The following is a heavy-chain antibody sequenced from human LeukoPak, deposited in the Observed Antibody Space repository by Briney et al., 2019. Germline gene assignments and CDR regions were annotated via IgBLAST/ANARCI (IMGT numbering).Heavy chain of an antibody. J-gene: IGHJ6*03. CDR2: IWSDGNNR. CDR3: AKDPGASVSGFYMDV. V-gene: IGHV3-30*02. CDR1: GFTFRNYG. Sequence: GGSLRLSCTASGFTFRNYGMHWVRQATGKGLEWVSFIWSDGNNRFYADSVKGRFTISRDNSKNMLYLQMDTLRAEDTALYYCAKDPGASVSGFYMDVWGKGTTVIVSS. D-gene: IGHD2-8*02.